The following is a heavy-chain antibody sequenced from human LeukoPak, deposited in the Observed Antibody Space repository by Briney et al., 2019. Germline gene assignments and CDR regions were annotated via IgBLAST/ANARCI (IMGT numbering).Heavy chain of an antibody. CDR3: AREHSSVYYYYGMDV. V-gene: IGHV3-7*01. D-gene: IGHD6-19*01. Sequence: PGGSLRLSCAASGFTFSSYWMSWVRQAPGKGLEWVAKIKQDGSEKYYVDSVKGRFTISRDNAKNSLYLQMNSLRAEDTAVYYCAREHSSVYYYYGMDVWGQGTTVTVSS. CDR1: GFTFSSYW. J-gene: IGHJ6*02. CDR2: IKQDGSEK.